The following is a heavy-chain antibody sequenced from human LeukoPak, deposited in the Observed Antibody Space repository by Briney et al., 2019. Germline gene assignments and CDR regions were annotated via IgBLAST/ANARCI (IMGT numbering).Heavy chain of an antibody. J-gene: IGHJ4*02. CDR2: IIPILGIA. V-gene: IGHV1-69*04. D-gene: IGHD2-21*02. CDR1: GGTFSSYA. CDR3: ARDMGQVTAIPFDY. Sequence: GASVKVSCKASGGTFSSYAISWVRQAPGQGLEWMGRIIPILGIANYAQKFQGRVTITADKSTSTAYMELSSLRSEDTAVYYCARDMGQVTAIPFDYWGQGTLVTVSS.